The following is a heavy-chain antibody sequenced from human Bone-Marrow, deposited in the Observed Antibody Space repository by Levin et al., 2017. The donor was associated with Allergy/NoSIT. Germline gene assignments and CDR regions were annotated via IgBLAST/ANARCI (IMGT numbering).Heavy chain of an antibody. J-gene: IGHJ3*02. D-gene: IGHD2-15*01. Sequence: SCAVSGFTFSNAWMTWVRQAPGKGLEWVGRIKSKTDGGPTDCAAPVKGRFTISRDDSENTLYLQMNSLKTEDTAVYYCTTAGSATRGGFDIWGQGTMVTVSS. CDR1: GFTFSNAW. CDR3: TTAGSATRGGFDI. CDR2: IKSKTDGGPT. V-gene: IGHV3-15*01.